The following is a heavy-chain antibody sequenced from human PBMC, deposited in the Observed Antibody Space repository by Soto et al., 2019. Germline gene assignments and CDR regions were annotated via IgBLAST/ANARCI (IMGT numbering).Heavy chain of an antibody. D-gene: IGHD6-6*01. Sequence: SETLSLTCAVYGGSFSGYYWSWIRQPPWKGLEWIGEINHSGSTNYNPSLKSRVTISVDTSKNQFSLKLSSVTAADTAVYYCARGGFGYSSSRAPRDYWGQGTLVTVSS. V-gene: IGHV4-34*01. J-gene: IGHJ4*02. CDR3: ARGGFGYSSSRAPRDY. CDR2: INHSGST. CDR1: GGSFSGYY.